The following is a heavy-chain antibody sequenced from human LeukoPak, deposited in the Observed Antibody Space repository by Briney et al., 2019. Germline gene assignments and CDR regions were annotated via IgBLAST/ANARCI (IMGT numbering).Heavy chain of an antibody. CDR3: ARDSGDGSGTYYPYGMDV. CDR2: ISISSIYI. D-gene: IGHD3-10*01. Sequence: GGSFRLSCAASGFTFSSYNMNWVRQAPGKGLEWVSSISISSIYIYYADSVKGRFTISRDNAENSLSLQINSLRAEDTAVYYCARDSGDGSGTYYPYGMDVWGEGTTVTVSS. J-gene: IGHJ6*04. CDR1: GFTFSSYN. V-gene: IGHV3-21*01.